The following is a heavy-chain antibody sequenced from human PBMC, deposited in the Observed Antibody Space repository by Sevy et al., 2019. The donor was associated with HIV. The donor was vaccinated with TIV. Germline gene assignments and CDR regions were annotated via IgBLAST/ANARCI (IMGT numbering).Heavy chain of an antibody. J-gene: IGHJ3*02. Sequence: ASVKVSCKASGYTFTGYYMHWVRQAPGQGLEWMGWINPNSGGTNYAQKFQGRVTMTRDTSISTAFMELSRLRSDETAVYYCAREGDYYDRSGSGAFDIWGQGTMVTVSS. V-gene: IGHV1-2*02. CDR2: INPNSGGT. CDR1: GYTFTGYY. D-gene: IGHD3-22*01. CDR3: AREGDYYDRSGSGAFDI.